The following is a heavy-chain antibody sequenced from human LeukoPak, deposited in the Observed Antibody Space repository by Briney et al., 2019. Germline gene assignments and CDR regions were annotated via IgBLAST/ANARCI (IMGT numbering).Heavy chain of an antibody. V-gene: IGHV3-23*01. CDR2: ISGSGGST. CDR3: AKALEYSSSSEFDY. J-gene: IGHJ4*02. CDR1: GFTFSSYA. D-gene: IGHD6-6*01. Sequence: GGSLRLSCAASGFTFSSYAMNWVRQAPGKGLEWVSAISGSGGSTYYADSVKGRFTISRDNSKNTLYLQMNSLRAEDTAVYYCAKALEYSSSSEFDYWGQGTLVTVSS.